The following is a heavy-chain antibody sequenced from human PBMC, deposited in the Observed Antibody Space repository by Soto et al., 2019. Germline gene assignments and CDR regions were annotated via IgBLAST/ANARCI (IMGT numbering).Heavy chain of an antibody. J-gene: IGHJ6*02. D-gene: IGHD3-22*01. CDR2: IIPIFGTA. V-gene: IGHV1-69*13. CDR3: ARDDYYDSSGYNYYYYGMDV. Sequence: SVKVSCKASGGTFSSYAISWVRQAPGQGLEWMGGIIPIFGTANYAQKFQGRVTITADESTSTAYMELSSLRSEDTAVYYCARDDYYDSSGYNYYYYGMDVWGQGTTVTVSS. CDR1: GGTFSSYA.